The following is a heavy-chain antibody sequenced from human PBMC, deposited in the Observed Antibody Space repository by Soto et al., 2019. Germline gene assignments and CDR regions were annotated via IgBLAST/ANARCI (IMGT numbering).Heavy chain of an antibody. D-gene: IGHD3-22*01. V-gene: IGHV1-58*01. CDR2: IVVGSGNT. Sequence: SVKVSCKASGFTFTSSAVQWVRQARGQRLEWIGWIVVGSGNTNYAQKFQERVTITRDMSTSTAYMELSSLRSEDTAVYYCAAGSSYDSSGSYWGQGTLVTVSS. CDR1: GFTFTSSA. J-gene: IGHJ4*02. CDR3: AAGSSYDSSGSY.